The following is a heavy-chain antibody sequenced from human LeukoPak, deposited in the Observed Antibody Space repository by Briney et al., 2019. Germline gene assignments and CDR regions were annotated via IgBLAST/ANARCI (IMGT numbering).Heavy chain of an antibody. CDR2: IDWDDDK. D-gene: IGHD5-18*01. CDR3: ARSSGHSYGYRTPFDY. CDR1: GFSLSTSGMC. Sequence: SGPTLVNPTQTLTLTCTFSGFSLSTSGMCVSWIRQPPGKALEWLARIDWDDDKYYSTSLKTRLTISKDTSKNQVVLTMTNMDPVDTATYYCARSSGHSYGYRTPFDYWGQGTLVTVSS. V-gene: IGHV2-70*11. J-gene: IGHJ4*02.